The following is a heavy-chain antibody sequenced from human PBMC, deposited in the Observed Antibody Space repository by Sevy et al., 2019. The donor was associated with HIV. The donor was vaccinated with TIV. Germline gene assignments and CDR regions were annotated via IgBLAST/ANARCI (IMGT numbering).Heavy chain of an antibody. CDR2: ISGSGGST. CDR1: GFTFSSYA. V-gene: IGHV3-23*01. CDR3: AKDGGRTTELSDY. J-gene: IGHJ4*02. Sequence: GGSLRLSCAASGFTFSSYAMSWVRQAPGKGLEWVSAISGSGGSTYYADSVKGRFTISSDNSKNTLYLQMNSLRAEDTAVYYCAKDGGRTTELSDYWGQGTLVTVSS. D-gene: IGHD4-4*01.